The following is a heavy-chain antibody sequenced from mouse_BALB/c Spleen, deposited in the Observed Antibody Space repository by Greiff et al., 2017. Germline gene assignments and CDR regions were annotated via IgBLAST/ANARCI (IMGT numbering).Heavy chain of an antibody. CDR3: ARGWSFDY. CDR1: GFNIKDTY. CDR2: IDPANGNT. Sequence: VQLQQSGAELVKPGASVKLSCTASGFNIKDTYMHWVKQRPEQGLEWIGRIDPANGNTKYDPKFQGKATITADTSSNTAYLQLGSLTSEDTAVYYCARGWSFDYWGQGTTLTVSS. D-gene: IGHD2-3*01. J-gene: IGHJ2*01. V-gene: IGHV14-3*02.